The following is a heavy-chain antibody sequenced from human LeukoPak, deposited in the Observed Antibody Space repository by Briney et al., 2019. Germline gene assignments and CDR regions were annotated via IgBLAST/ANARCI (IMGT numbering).Heavy chain of an antibody. CDR3: ARVRSSSLDY. D-gene: IGHD6-13*01. CDR1: GGSISSGGYS. CDR2: IYHSGST. V-gene: IGHV4-30-2*01. J-gene: IGHJ4*02. Sequence: SETLSLTYAVSGGSISSGGYSWSWIRQPPGKGLEWIGYIYHSGSTYYNPSLKSRVTISVDRSKNQFSLKLSSVTAADTAVYYCARVRSSSLDYWGQGTLVTVSS.